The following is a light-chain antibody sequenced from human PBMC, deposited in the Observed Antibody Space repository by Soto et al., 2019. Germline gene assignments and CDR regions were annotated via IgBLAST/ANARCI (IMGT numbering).Light chain of an antibody. CDR1: SSDVGGYNY. V-gene: IGLV2-14*01. CDR3: SSYTIRNTLV. Sequence: QSVPTQPASVSGSPGQSITISCTGTSSDVGGYNYVSWYQQYPGKAPQVMIYEVSDRPSGVSNRFSGSKSGNTASLTISGLQAEDEAEYFCSSYTIRNTLVFGTGTKVTVL. CDR2: EVS. J-gene: IGLJ1*01.